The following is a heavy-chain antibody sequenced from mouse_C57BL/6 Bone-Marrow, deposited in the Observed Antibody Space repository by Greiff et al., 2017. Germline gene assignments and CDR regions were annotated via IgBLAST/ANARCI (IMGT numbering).Heavy chain of an antibody. CDR2: IDPEDGDT. CDR3: STYGVFDY. V-gene: IGHV14-4*01. J-gene: IGHJ2*02. Sequence: EVQLQESGAELVRPGASVKLSCTASGFNFKDYYMHWVKQRPEQGLEWIGWIDPEDGDTDYASKFQGKATITADTSSNPAYLQLSSLTSEDTAVYYGSTYGVFDYWGQGTSLTVSS. CDR1: GFNFKDYY. D-gene: IGHD1-1*01.